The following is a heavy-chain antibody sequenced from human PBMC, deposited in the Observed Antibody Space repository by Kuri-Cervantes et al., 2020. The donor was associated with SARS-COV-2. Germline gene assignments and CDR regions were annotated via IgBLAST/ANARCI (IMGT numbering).Heavy chain of an antibody. J-gene: IGHJ5*02. Sequence: GGSLRLSCAASGFTFSSYGMHWVRQAPGKGLEWVAVIWYDGSNKYYVDSVKGRLTISRDNSKNTLYLQMNSLRAEDTAVYYCAEGHSGTWGQGTLVTVSS. CDR2: IWYDGSNK. V-gene: IGHV3-33*01. D-gene: IGHD1-26*01. CDR3: AEGHSGT. CDR1: GFTFSSYG.